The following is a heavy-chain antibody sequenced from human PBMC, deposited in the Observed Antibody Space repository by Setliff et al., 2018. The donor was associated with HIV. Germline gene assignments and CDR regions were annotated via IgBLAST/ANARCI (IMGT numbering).Heavy chain of an antibody. CDR3: ARLNNGAHYFHFGY. D-gene: IGHD1-20*01. J-gene: IGHJ4*02. Sequence: SETLSLTCAVSDYSISSGYYWGWIRQPPGKGLEWIGGIYHSGSTYYNPSLKSRVTISVDTSKNHFSLKLGSVTAADTAVYYCARLNNGAHYFHFGYWGQGTLVTVSS. CDR1: DYSISSGYY. V-gene: IGHV4-38-2*01. CDR2: IYHSGST.